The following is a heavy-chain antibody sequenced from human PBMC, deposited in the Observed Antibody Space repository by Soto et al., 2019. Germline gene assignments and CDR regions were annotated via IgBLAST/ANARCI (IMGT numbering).Heavy chain of an antibody. D-gene: IGHD3-16*01. J-gene: IGHJ6*02. Sequence: QVQLVQSGAEVKKPGASAKISCKASGFAFTSYAIHWVRQAPGQRLEWMGWINAGNGNTKYSHKLQGSVTITRDTSASTAYMELSGLRSEDTAVYYCARDLRRGGVGYGMDIWGQGTTVTVSS. CDR2: INAGNGNT. CDR3: ARDLRRGGVGYGMDI. V-gene: IGHV1-3*01. CDR1: GFAFTSYA.